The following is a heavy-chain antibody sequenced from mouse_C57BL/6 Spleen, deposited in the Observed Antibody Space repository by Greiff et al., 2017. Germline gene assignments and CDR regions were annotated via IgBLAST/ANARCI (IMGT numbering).Heavy chain of an antibody. V-gene: IGHV1-80*01. CDR1: GYAFSSYW. CDR3: ARDWDGGYFDV. J-gene: IGHJ1*03. D-gene: IGHD4-1*01. Sequence: VQLQQSGAELVKPGASVKISCKASGYAFSSYWMNWVKQRPGKGLEWIGQIYPGYGDTNYNGKFKGKATLTADKSSSTAYMQLSSLTSEDSAVYFCARDWDGGYFDVWGTGTTVTVSS. CDR2: IYPGYGDT.